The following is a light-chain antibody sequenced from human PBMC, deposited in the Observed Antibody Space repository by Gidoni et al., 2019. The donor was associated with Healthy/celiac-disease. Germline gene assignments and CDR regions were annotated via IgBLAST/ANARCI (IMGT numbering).Light chain of an antibody. CDR3: QQYYSTPWT. J-gene: IGKJ1*01. Sequence: DIVMTQSPDSLAVSLGERATINCKSSQSFLYSSNNKNYLAWYQQKPGQPPKLLIYWASTRESGVPDRFSGSGSGTDFTLTISSLQAEDVAVYYCQQYYSTPWTFXXXTKVEIK. CDR2: WAS. V-gene: IGKV4-1*01. CDR1: QSFLYSSNNKNY.